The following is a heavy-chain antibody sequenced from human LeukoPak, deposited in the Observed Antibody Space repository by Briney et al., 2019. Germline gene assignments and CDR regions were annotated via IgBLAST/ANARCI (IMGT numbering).Heavy chain of an antibody. D-gene: IGHD2-2*01. CDR1: GGSFSGYY. CDR3: ANLGYCSSTSCYRDY. Sequence: SSETLSLTCAVYGGSFSGYYWSWIRQPPGKGLEWIGEINHSGSTNYNPSLKSRVTISVDTSKNQFSLKLSSVTAAGTAVYYCANLGYCSSTSCYRDYWGQGTLVTVSS. V-gene: IGHV4-34*01. J-gene: IGHJ4*02. CDR2: INHSGST.